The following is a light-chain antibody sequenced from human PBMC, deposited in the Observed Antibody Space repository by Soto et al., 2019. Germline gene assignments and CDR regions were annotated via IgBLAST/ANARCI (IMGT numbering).Light chain of an antibody. CDR3: QQYGSFPFT. V-gene: IGKV3-20*01. J-gene: IGKJ2*01. Sequence: EIVLTQSPDTLSLSPGEGATLSCRASQSVSSSSLAWYQQKPGQAPRLLIYDASSRATGIPDRFSGSGSGTDFILTISRLEPEDFAVYYCQQYGSFPFTFGQGTKLEIK. CDR1: QSVSSSS. CDR2: DAS.